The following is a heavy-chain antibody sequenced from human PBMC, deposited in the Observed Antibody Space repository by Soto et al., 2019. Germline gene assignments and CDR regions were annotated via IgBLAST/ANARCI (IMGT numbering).Heavy chain of an antibody. CDR1: GFTFSNAW. J-gene: IGHJ6*03. CDR3: TSTLLGWLRDYYYYMDV. Sequence: GGSLRLSCAASGFTFSNAWMSWVRQAPGKGLEWVGRIKSKTDGGTTDYAAPVKGRFTILRDDSKNTLYLQMNSLKTEDTAVYYCTSTLLGWLRDYYYYMDVWGKGTTVTVSS. D-gene: IGHD5-12*01. CDR2: IKSKTDGGTT. V-gene: IGHV3-15*01.